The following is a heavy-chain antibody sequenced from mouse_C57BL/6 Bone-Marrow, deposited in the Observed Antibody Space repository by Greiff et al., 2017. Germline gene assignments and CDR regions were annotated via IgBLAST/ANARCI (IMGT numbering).Heavy chain of an antibody. CDR3: ARKGPVDY. Sequence: QVQLKESGAELVRPGTSVKMSCKASGYTFTNYWIGWAKQRPGQGLEWIGDIYPGGGYTNYNEKFKGKATLTADKSSSTADMQFSSLTSEDSAIYYCARKGPVDYWGQGTSVTVSS. V-gene: IGHV1-63*01. CDR1: GYTFTNYW. J-gene: IGHJ4*01. CDR2: IYPGGGYT. D-gene: IGHD3-3*01.